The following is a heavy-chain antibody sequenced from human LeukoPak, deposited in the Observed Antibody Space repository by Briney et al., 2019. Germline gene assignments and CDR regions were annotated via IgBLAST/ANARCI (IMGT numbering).Heavy chain of an antibody. CDR1: GFMFSDYW. Sequence: GGSLRLSCAASGFMFSDYWMSWVRQAPGKGLEWVANIKEDGSEKSYVDSVKGRFTISRDNAKNSMYLQMNSRRAEDTAIYYCARLSLRLEYYYYYYMDVWGKGTTVTVSS. CDR3: ARLSLRLEYYYYYYMDV. CDR2: IKEDGSEK. V-gene: IGHV3-7*01. D-gene: IGHD1-1*01. J-gene: IGHJ6*03.